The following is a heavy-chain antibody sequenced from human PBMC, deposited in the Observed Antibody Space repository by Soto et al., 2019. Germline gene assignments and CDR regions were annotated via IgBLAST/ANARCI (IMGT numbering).Heavy chain of an antibody. V-gene: IGHV3-21*01. CDR3: TRDSPAPVTYFDY. D-gene: IGHD4-17*01. CDR1: GFSFSSYT. CDR2: ISSSGSYI. Sequence: LGGSLILSCAASGFSFSSYTMNWVRQAPGKGLEWVSSISSSGSYIYYADSVKGRFTISRDNAKNSLYLQLNSLRAEDTAVYYCTRDSPAPVTYFDYWGQGILVTVGS. J-gene: IGHJ4*02.